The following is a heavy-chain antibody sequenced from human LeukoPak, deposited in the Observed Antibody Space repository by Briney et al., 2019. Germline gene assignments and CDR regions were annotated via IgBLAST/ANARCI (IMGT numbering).Heavy chain of an antibody. CDR1: GYTFTGYY. V-gene: IGHV1-2*02. CDR3: AREVEVVVVVAATENWFDP. Sequence: GASVQVSCKASGYTFTGYYMHWVRQPPGQGPEWMGWINPNSGGTNLAQKFRGRVTMTRDTSISTAYMELSRLRSDDTAVYYCAREVEVVVVVAATENWFDPWGQGTLVTVSS. D-gene: IGHD2-15*01. J-gene: IGHJ5*02. CDR2: INPNSGGT.